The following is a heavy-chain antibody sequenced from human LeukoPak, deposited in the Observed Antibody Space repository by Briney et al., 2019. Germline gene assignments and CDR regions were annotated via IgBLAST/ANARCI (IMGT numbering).Heavy chain of an antibody. Sequence: SETLSLTCTVSGGSVSSGSYYWSWVRQPPGRGLEWIGYIYYSGSTNDNPSLKSRVTISVDTSKNQFSLKLSSVTAADTAVYYCARGWTGWSLGFDYWGQGTLVTVSS. D-gene: IGHD3/OR15-3a*01. J-gene: IGHJ4*02. CDR2: IYYSGST. CDR3: ARGWTGWSLGFDY. CDR1: GGSVSSGSYY. V-gene: IGHV4-61*01.